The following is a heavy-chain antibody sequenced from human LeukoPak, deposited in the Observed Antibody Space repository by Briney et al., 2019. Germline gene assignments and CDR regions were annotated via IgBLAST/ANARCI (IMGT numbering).Heavy chain of an antibody. D-gene: IGHD3-16*01. CDR2: ISHSSSTI. Sequence: PGGSLRLSXAASGFIFRDYYMSWIRQAPGKGLEWVSYISHSSSTIHYADSVRGRFTISRDNAKSSLYLQMNSLRVEDTAVYFCARDYVWGSSSDYWGQGILVTVSS. CDR1: GFIFRDYY. CDR3: ARDYVWGSSSDY. V-gene: IGHV3-11*04. J-gene: IGHJ4*02.